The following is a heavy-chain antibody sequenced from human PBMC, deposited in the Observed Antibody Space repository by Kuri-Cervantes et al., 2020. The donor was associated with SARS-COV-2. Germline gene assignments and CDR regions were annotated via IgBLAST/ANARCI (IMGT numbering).Heavy chain of an antibody. Sequence: GESLKISCVASGFTFSDYAIHWVLQAPGKGLEWAAVISYDGSSKNYADSVKGRFTIARDNSENTLYLEMNSLRAEDTAVYYCAKDQGDSYGISYFDYWGQGTLVTVSS. V-gene: IGHV3-30-3*01. CDR3: AKDQGDSYGISYFDY. D-gene: IGHD5-18*01. CDR2: ISYDGSSK. J-gene: IGHJ4*02. CDR1: GFTFSDYA.